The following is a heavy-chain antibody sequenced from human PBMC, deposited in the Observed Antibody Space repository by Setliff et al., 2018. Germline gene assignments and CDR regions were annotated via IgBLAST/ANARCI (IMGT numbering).Heavy chain of an antibody. J-gene: IGHJ4*02. CDR3: ARTGTYRYFDY. Sequence: SETLSLTCTVSGASISSGTYYWAWIRQPPGKGLEWIGRIHYRGTTYSNASLASRLTISVDTAKIQFSLKLTSVTAADTAVYYCARTGTYRYFDYWGQGTRVTVSS. CDR1: GASISSGTYY. D-gene: IGHD1-1*01. CDR2: IHYRGTT. V-gene: IGHV4-39*01.